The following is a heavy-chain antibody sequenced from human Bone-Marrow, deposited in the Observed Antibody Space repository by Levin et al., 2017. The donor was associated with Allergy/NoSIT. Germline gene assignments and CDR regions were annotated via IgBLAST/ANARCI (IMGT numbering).Heavy chain of an antibody. V-gene: IGHV1-18*01. CDR3: ARVEYHDSSGYYGH. CDR1: GYTFNLYG. Sequence: EASVKVSCKTSGYTFNLYGITWVRQAPGQGLEWMGWISGHNGNTDYSQKFQGRVTLTTDTSTSTVYMELRSLRSDDTAVYYCARVEYHDSSGYYGHWGQGTLVTVSS. J-gene: IGHJ4*02. D-gene: IGHD3-22*01. CDR2: ISGHNGNT.